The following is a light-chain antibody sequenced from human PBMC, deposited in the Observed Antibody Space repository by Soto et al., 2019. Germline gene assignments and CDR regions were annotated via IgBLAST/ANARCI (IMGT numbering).Light chain of an antibody. CDR2: GAS. CDR1: QSVRSNY. V-gene: IGKV3-20*01. Sequence: EIVLTQSPGTLSLSPGERATLSCRASQSVRSNYLAWYQQKPGQAPRLLIYGASSRATGIPDRFSGTGSGTDFTLTISRLEPEDLAVYCCQQYGGSAYTFGQGTKLEIK. J-gene: IGKJ2*01. CDR3: QQYGGSAYT.